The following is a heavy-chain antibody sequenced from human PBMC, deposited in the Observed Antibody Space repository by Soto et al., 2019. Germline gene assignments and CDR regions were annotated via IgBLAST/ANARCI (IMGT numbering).Heavy chain of an antibody. J-gene: IGHJ5*01. CDR2: MFRSGTA. CDR3: AKERNIHGYLIGLDS. V-gene: IGHV3-66*01. D-gene: IGHD5-18*01. CDR1: GFTVTTNY. Sequence: EVHLVESGGDLVQPGGSLRLSCAASGFTVTTNYMTWVRQAPGKGLEWVSVMFRSGTAFYADSVRGRFTISRDESRNTVFLPMNSPRDEDTAVYCCAKERNIHGYLIGLDSWGHGTLVTVSS.